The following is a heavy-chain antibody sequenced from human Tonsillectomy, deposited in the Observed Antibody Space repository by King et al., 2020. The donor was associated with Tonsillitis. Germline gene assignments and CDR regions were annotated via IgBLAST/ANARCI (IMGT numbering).Heavy chain of an antibody. CDR2: ISWNSGSM. Sequence: VQLVESGGGLVQPGRSLRLSCAASGFTFDDYDMHWVRHAPGKGLEWVSGISWNSGSMGYADSVKGRFTISRDNAKNSLYLQMNSLRAEDTALYDCAKDRRYGSGTYFDYWGQGTLVTVSS. V-gene: IGHV3-9*01. CDR3: AKDRRYGSGTYFDY. J-gene: IGHJ4*02. D-gene: IGHD3-10*01. CDR1: GFTFDDYD.